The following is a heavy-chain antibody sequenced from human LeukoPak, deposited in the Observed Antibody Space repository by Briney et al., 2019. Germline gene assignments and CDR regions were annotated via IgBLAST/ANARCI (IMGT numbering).Heavy chain of an antibody. Sequence: PSETLSLTCAVYGGSFSGYYWSWIRQPPGKGLEWIGEINHSGSSNYNPSPESRVTISVDTSKNQFSLKLSSVTAADTAVYYCARGLGTIEKERRYFDYWGQGTLVTVSS. V-gene: IGHV4-34*01. CDR1: GGSFSGYY. CDR2: INHSGSS. J-gene: IGHJ4*02. D-gene: IGHD1-1*01. CDR3: ARGLGTIEKERRYFDY.